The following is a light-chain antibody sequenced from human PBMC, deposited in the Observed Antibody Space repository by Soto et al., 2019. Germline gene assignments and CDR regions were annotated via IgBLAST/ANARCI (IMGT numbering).Light chain of an antibody. Sequence: QSALTQPASVSGSPGQSITISCTGTSSDVGGYNYVSWYQQHPGKAPKLMIYEVSNRPSGVSNRFSGSKSGNTAFLTISGLQAEDEADYYCSSYTPTSTPVIFGGGTQLTVL. CDR3: SSYTPTSTPVI. V-gene: IGLV2-14*01. J-gene: IGLJ2*01. CDR2: EVS. CDR1: SSDVGGYNY.